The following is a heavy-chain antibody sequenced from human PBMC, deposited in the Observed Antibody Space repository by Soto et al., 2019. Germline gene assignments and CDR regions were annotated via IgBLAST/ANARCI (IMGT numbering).Heavy chain of an antibody. Sequence: QLQLQESGPGLVKPSETLSLTCSVSGGSISSRTFWWAWIRQPPGKGLEWIGDMYYSGSSYSSPSLKSRVTLYVATSKNQLSLKLNSVTDADTAVYSCARHPRDDYNYGGSGIFDYWGQGTLVTVSS. CDR3: ARHPRDDYNYGGSGIFDY. CDR1: GGSISSRTFW. D-gene: IGHD4-4*01. V-gene: IGHV4-39*01. CDR2: MYYSGSS. J-gene: IGHJ4*02.